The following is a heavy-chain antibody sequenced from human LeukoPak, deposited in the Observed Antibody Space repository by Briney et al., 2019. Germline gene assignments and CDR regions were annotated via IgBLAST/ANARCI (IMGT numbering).Heavy chain of an antibody. Sequence: GESLKISCKGSGYSFTSHWIGWVRQMPGKGLEWMGIIYPGDSDTRYSPSFQGQVTISADKSISTAYLQWSSLKASDTAMYYCARSTAPEVNWFDPWGQGTLVTVSS. CDR3: ARSTAPEVNWFDP. D-gene: IGHD5-18*01. CDR2: IYPGDSDT. V-gene: IGHV5-51*01. J-gene: IGHJ5*02. CDR1: GYSFTSHW.